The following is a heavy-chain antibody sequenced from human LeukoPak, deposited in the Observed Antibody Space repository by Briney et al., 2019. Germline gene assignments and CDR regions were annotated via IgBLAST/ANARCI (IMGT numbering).Heavy chain of an antibody. V-gene: IGHV1-24*01. J-gene: IGHJ6*02. D-gene: IGHD5-18*01. CDR3: ATRGYSYGYSYYYYYGMDV. CDR2: FDPEDGET. Sequence: ASVKVSCKVSGYTLTELSMHWVRQAPGKGLEWMGGFDPEDGETIYAQKFQGRVTMTEDTSTDTAYMELSSLRSEDTAVYYCATRGYSYGYSYYYYYGMDVWGQGTTVTVSS. CDR1: GYTLTELS.